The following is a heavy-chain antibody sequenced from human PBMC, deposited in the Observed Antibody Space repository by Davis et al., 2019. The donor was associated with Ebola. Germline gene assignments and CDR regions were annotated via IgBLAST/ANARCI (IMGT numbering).Heavy chain of an antibody. CDR2: INPSGGST. V-gene: IGHV1-46*01. CDR1: GYTFTSYY. J-gene: IGHJ4*02. CDR3: AREMPEMATITRWGPVDY. D-gene: IGHD5-24*01. Sequence: ASVKVSCKASGYTFTSYYMHWVRQAPGQGLEWMGIINPSGGSTSYAQKFQGRVTMTRDTSTSTVYMELSSLRSEDTAVYYCAREMPEMATITRWGPVDYWGQGTLVTVSS.